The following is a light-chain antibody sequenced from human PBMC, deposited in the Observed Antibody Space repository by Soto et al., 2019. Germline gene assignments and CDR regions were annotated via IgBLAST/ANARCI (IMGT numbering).Light chain of an antibody. CDR1: SSDIGSYNY. J-gene: IGLJ1*01. CDR2: DVS. V-gene: IGLV2-14*01. Sequence: QSALTQPVSVSGSPGQSITISCTGTSSDIGSYNYVSWYQQHPGKAPKLMIYDVSNRPSGVSNRFSGSKSGNTASLTISGLQAEDEADYYCSSYTGSSTPYVFGAGTKVTVL. CDR3: SSYTGSSTPYV.